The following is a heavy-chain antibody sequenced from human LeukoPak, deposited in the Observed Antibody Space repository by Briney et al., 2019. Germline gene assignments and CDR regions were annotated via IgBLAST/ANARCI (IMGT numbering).Heavy chain of an antibody. CDR2: MYYDGRNK. CDR3: ARKVLVPAATGADAFDV. J-gene: IGHJ3*01. CDR1: GFTFSSYD. Sequence: GGSLRLSCAASGFTFSSYDMHWVRQVPGKGLEWVAVMYYDGRNKYYADSVKGRFTISRDNSKNTLYLQVNSLRAEDTAVFYCARKVLVPAATGADAFDVWGRGTMVIVSS. V-gene: IGHV3-33*01. D-gene: IGHD2-2*01.